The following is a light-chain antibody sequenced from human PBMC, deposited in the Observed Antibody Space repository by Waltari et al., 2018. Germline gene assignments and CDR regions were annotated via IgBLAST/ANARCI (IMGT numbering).Light chain of an antibody. CDR2: AAS. CDR1: QSVSSY. V-gene: IGKV3-15*01. J-gene: IGKJ4*01. CDR3: QQYSNWPPLT. Sequence: EVVMTQSPTPLSVSPGERATLPCRASQSVSSYLAWYKQKPGQAPRLLIYAASTRANGVPARFSGSGSGTEFTLTISSLQSEDFAVYYCQQYSNWPPLTFGGGTKVEIK.